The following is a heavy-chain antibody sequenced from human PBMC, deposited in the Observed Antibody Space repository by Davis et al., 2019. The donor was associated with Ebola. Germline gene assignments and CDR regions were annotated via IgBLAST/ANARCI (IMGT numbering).Heavy chain of an antibody. CDR2: INPNSGGT. D-gene: IGHD1-1*01. V-gene: IGHV1-2*02. CDR1: GYTFTGYY. CDR3: ARDQGAGSNWNDGDYYYGMDV. Sequence: ASVKVSCKASGYTFTGYYMHWVRQAPGQGLEWMGWINPNSGGTNYAQKFQGRVTMTRDTSISTAYMELSRLRSDDTAVYYCARDQGAGSNWNDGDYYYGMDVWGQGTTVTVSS. J-gene: IGHJ6*02.